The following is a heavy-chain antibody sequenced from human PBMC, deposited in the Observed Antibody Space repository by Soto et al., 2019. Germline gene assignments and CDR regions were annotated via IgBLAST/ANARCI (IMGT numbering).Heavy chain of an antibody. CDR1: GGSISSSSYY. V-gene: IGHV4-39*01. CDR3: ARTTYGSAYFDY. Sequence: PSETLSLTCTVSGGSISSSSYYWGWIRQPPGKGLEWIGSIYYSGSTYYNPSLKSRVTISVDTSKNQFSLKLSSVTAADTAVYYCARTTYGSAYFDYRGQGTLVTVSS. J-gene: IGHJ4*02. D-gene: IGHD3-10*01. CDR2: IYYSGST.